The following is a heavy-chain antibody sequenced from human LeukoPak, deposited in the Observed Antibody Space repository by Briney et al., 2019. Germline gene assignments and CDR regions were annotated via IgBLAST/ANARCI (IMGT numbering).Heavy chain of an antibody. J-gene: IGHJ4*02. CDR2: INHSGST. D-gene: IGHD6-13*01. V-gene: IGHV4-34*01. Sequence: PSETLSLTCAVYGGSFSGYYWSWIRQPPGKGLEWIGEINHSGSTNYNPSLKSRVTISVDTSKNQFSLKLSSVTAADTAVYYCARVRRIAAAAIFTKTFDYWGQGTLVTVSS. CDR1: GGSFSGYY. CDR3: ARVRRIAAAAIFTKTFDY.